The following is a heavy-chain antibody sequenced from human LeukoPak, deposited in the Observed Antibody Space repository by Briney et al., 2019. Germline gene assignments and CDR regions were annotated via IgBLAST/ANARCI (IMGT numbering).Heavy chain of an antibody. D-gene: IGHD3-10*01. CDR3: TTDTFGARDS. Sequence: PGGSLRLSCAASGFTFSSYGMHWVRQAPGKGLEWVAFIRYDGSNKYYADSVKGRFTISRDNSKNTLYLQMNSLRAEDAAVYYCTTDTFGARDSWGQGTLVTVSS. V-gene: IGHV3-30*02. CDR1: GFTFSSYG. J-gene: IGHJ4*02. CDR2: IRYDGSNK.